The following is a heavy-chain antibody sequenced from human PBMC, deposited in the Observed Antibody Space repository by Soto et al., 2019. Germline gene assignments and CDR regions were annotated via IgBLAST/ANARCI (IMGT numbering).Heavy chain of an antibody. Sequence: GGSLRLSCAASGFTFSSYWMHWVRQAPGKGPVWVSRINSDGSSTRYADSVKGRFTISRDNAKNTLYLQMNSLRAEDTAVYYCARVVPGPPYYYDSSGYPNSDAFDIWGQGTMVTVSS. CDR2: INSDGSST. V-gene: IGHV3-74*01. CDR3: ARVVPGPPYYYDSSGYPNSDAFDI. J-gene: IGHJ3*02. D-gene: IGHD3-22*01. CDR1: GFTFSSYW.